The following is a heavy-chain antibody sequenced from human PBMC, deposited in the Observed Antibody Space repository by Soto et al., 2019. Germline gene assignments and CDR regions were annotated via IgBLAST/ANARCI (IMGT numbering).Heavy chain of an antibody. Sequence: SETLSLTCTVSGGSISSGDYYWSWIRQPPGKGVEWVWYIYYSVTTYYNPSLKRRVTLLVDTSKNLFSLKLNSVTAADTAVYYCAREHLISTTAAGYGLDVWGQGTTVTVSS. CDR1: GGSISSGDYY. CDR2: IYYSVTT. V-gene: IGHV4-30-4*01. D-gene: IGHD2-21*02. CDR3: AREHLISTTAAGYGLDV. J-gene: IGHJ6*02.